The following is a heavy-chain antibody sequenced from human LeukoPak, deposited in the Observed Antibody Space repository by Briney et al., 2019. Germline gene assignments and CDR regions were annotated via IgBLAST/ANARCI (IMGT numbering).Heavy chain of an antibody. Sequence: PSETLSLTCTVSGGSISPYYWSWIRQPPGKGLEWIGYIYHSGSTYYNPSLKSRVTISVDRSKDQFSLKLSSVTAADTAVYYCARGSLDADWFDPWGQGTLVTVSS. CDR3: ARGSLDADWFDP. J-gene: IGHJ5*02. CDR2: IYHSGST. CDR1: GGSISPYY. D-gene: IGHD3-16*02. V-gene: IGHV4-59*12.